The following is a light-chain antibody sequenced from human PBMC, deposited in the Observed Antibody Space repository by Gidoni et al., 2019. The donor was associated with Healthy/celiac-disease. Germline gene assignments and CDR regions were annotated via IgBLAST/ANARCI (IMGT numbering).Light chain of an antibody. Sequence: SYELTQPPSMSVSPGQTASINCSGDKLGDKYACWYQQKPGQSPVLVIYQDSKRPSGIPERFSGSNSGNTATLTISGTQAMDEADYYCQAWDSRTSVVFGGGTKLTVL. CDR3: QAWDSRTSVV. CDR1: KLGDKY. CDR2: QDS. J-gene: IGLJ2*01. V-gene: IGLV3-1*01.